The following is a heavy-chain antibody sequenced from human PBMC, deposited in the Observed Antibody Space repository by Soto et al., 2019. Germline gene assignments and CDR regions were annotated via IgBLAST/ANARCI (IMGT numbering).Heavy chain of an antibody. CDR3: AREDERWFDP. Sequence: QVQLVQSGAEVKKPGSSVKVSCKASGGTFSSYAMNWVRQAPGQGLEWMGGIIPIFGTPDYAQKFQGRVTITADESTATAYMELSSLRFEDTAVYYCAREDERWFDPWGQGTLVTVSA. CDR2: IIPIFGTP. J-gene: IGHJ5*02. V-gene: IGHV1-69*12. CDR1: GGTFSSYA.